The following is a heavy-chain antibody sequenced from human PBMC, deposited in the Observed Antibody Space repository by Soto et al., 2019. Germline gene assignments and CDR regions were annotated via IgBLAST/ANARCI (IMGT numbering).Heavy chain of an antibody. Sequence: ASVKVSCKASGYTFTSYAMHWVRQAPGQRLEWMGWINAGNGNTKYSQKFQGRVTITRDTSASTAYMELSSLRSEDTAVYYCARVLRFSGSGYCGYWGQGTLVTVSS. V-gene: IGHV1-3*01. CDR1: GYTFTSYA. J-gene: IGHJ4*02. CDR3: ARVLRFSGSGYCGY. CDR2: INAGNGNT. D-gene: IGHD3-22*01.